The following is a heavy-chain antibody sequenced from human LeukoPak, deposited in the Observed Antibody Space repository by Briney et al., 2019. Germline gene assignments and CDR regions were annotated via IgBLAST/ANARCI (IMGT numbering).Heavy chain of an antibody. V-gene: IGHV4-59*01. CDR3: ARGRPYYDFWSGYSKIDAFDI. CDR1: GGSISSYY. Sequence: SETLSLTCTVSGGSISSYYWSWIRQPPGKGLEWIGYIYYSGSTNYNPSLKSRVTISVDTSKNQFSLKLSSVNAADTAVYYCARGRPYYDFWSGYSKIDAFDIWGQGTMVTVSS. J-gene: IGHJ3*02. D-gene: IGHD3-3*01. CDR2: IYYSGST.